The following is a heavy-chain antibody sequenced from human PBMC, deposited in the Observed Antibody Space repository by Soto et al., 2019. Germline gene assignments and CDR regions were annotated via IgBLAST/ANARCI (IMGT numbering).Heavy chain of an antibody. CDR2: IIPIFGTA. CDR3: ARVSVDTAMENPYYYYYGMDV. Sequence: SVKVSCKASGGTFSSYAISWVRQAPGQGLEWMGGIIPIFGTANYAQKFQGRVTITADKSTSTAYMELSSLRSEDTAVYYCARVSVDTAMENPYYYYYGMDVWGQGTTVTVSS. V-gene: IGHV1-69*06. J-gene: IGHJ6*02. CDR1: GGTFSSYA. D-gene: IGHD5-18*01.